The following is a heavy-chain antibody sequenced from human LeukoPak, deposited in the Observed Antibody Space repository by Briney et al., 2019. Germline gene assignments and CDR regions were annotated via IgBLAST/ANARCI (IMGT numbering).Heavy chain of an antibody. D-gene: IGHD3-10*01. CDR3: AKHLLSVTMVRGEYAFDI. Sequence: GESLKISCKGSGYSFTSYWIGWVRQMPGKGLEWMGIIYPGDSDTRYSPSFQGQVTISADKSISTAYLQWSSLKASDTAMYYCAKHLLSVTMVRGEYAFDIWGQGTMVTVSS. J-gene: IGHJ3*02. CDR2: IYPGDSDT. CDR1: GYSFTSYW. V-gene: IGHV5-51*01.